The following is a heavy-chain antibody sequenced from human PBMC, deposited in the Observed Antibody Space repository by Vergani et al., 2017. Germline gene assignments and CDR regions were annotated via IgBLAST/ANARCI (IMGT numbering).Heavy chain of an antibody. Sequence: QVQLQESGPGLVKPSQTLALTCTVSGGSISSGDYYWSWIRQPPGKGLEWIGYIYYSGSTYYNPSLKSRVTISVDTSKNQFSLKLSSVTAADTAVYYCAREVXQPYYYDSSGSLDYWGQGTLVTVSS. J-gene: IGHJ4*02. CDR2: IYYSGST. CDR1: GGSISSGDYY. V-gene: IGHV4-30-4*08. CDR3: AREVXQPYYYDSSGSLDY. D-gene: IGHD3-22*01.